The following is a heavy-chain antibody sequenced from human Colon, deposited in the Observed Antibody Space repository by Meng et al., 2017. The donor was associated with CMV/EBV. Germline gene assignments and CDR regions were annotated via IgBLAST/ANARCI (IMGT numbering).Heavy chain of an antibody. CDR2: IKSKAAGGTT. J-gene: IGHJ4*02. CDR3: TADVPGAGKGEFDY. CDR1: GFTFSNAW. V-gene: IGHV3-15*01. Sequence: GGSLRLSCAASGFTFSNAWMSWFRQAPNKGLEWVGRIKSKAAGGTTDFVAPVKGRFTISRDDSKNTLYLQVNSLKTEDTAVYYCTADVPGAGKGEFDYWGQGTLVTVSS. D-gene: IGHD6-19*01.